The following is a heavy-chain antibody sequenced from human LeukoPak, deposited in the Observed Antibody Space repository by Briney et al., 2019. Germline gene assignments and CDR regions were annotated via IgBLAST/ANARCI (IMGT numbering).Heavy chain of an antibody. V-gene: IGHV4-38-2*02. D-gene: IGHD3-16*02. J-gene: IGHJ4*02. CDR3: AREYLYDYVWGSYRLYYFDY. CDR1: GYSISSGYY. Sequence: SETLSLTCTVSGYSISSGYYWGWIRQPPGKGLEWIGSIYHSGSTYYNPSLKSRVTISVDTSKNQFSLKLSSVTAADTAVYYCAREYLYDYVWGSYRLYYFDYWGQGTLVTVSS. CDR2: IYHSGST.